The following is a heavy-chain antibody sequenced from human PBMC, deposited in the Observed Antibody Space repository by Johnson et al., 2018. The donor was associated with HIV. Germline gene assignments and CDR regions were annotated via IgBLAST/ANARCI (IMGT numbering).Heavy chain of an antibody. CDR1: GFTFSSYA. J-gene: IGHJ3*02. D-gene: IGHD6-13*01. CDR2: ISYDGSNK. Sequence: QVQLVESGGGVVQPGRSLRLSCAASGFTFSSYAMHWVRQAPAKGLEWVAVISYDGSNKYYADSVKGRFTISRYNSKNTLYLQMNSLSAEDTAVYYCARDSGRYSSSWATFGAFDIWGQGTMVTVSS. CDR3: ARDSGRYSSSWATFGAFDI. V-gene: IGHV3-30*04.